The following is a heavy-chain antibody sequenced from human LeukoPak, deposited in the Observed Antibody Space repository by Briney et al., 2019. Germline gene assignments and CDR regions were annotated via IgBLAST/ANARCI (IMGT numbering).Heavy chain of an antibody. Sequence: GGSLRLSCAASGFTFSSYAMHWVRQAPGKGLEYVSAISSNGGSTYYANSVKGRLTISRDDSKNTLYLQMNSLRAEDTAVYYCAKDRRSSPYYYDSSGSVDYWGQGTLVTVSS. V-gene: IGHV3-64*01. J-gene: IGHJ4*02. CDR2: ISSNGGST. CDR1: GFTFSSYA. CDR3: AKDRRSSPYYYDSSGSVDY. D-gene: IGHD3-22*01.